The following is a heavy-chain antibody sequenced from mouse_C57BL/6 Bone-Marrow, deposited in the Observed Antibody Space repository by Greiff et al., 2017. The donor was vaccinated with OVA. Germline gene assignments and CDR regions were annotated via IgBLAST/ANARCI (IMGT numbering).Heavy chain of an antibody. CDR3: TGGDYYGSLAY. V-gene: IGHV1-15*01. Sequence: VKLMESGAELVRPGASVTLSCKASGYTFTDYEMHWVKQTPVHGLEWIGAIDPETGGTAYNQKFKGKAILTADKSSSTAYMELRSLTSEDSAVYYCTGGDYYGSLAYWGQGTLVTVSA. J-gene: IGHJ3*01. CDR2: IDPETGGT. CDR1: GYTFTDYE. D-gene: IGHD1-1*01.